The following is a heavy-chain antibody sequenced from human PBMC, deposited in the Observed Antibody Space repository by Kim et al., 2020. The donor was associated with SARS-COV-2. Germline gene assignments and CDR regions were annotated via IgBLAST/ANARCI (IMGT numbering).Heavy chain of an antibody. CDR2: TYYRSKWYN. J-gene: IGHJ4*02. CDR3: AREEGAFDY. CDR1: GDSVSSNSVA. V-gene: IGHV6-1*01. D-gene: IGHD3-16*01. Sequence: SQTLSLPCAISGDSVSSNSVAWNWLRQSPSRGLEWLGRTYYRSKWYNGYAVSVKSRITINPDTSKNQFSLQLNSVTPEDTAVYYCAREEGAFDYWGQGTLVTVSS.